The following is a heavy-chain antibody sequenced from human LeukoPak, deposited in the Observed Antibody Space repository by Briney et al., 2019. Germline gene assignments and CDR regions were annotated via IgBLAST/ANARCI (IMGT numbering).Heavy chain of an antibody. D-gene: IGHD6-13*01. CDR3: ARGRSKQQLAFKRGYYFDY. V-gene: IGHV4-39*07. CDR1: GGSISSSSYY. Sequence: SETLSLTCTVSGGSISSSSYYWGWIRQPPGKGLEWIGSIYYSGSTYYNPSLKSRVTISVDTSKNQFSLKLSSVTAADTAVYYCARGRSKQQLAFKRGYYFDYWGQGTLVTVSS. J-gene: IGHJ4*02. CDR2: IYYSGST.